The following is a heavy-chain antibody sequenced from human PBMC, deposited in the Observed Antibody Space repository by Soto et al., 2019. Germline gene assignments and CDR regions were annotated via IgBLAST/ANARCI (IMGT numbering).Heavy chain of an antibody. CDR3: AGKGPPGI. CDR1: GFTVGNNY. Sequence: EVQLVESGGGLVQPGGSLRLSCAASGFTVGNNYVSWVRQAPGKGLEWVSFMFSGGNTYYADSVKGRFIFSRDSSKNTLFLQMNSLRAEDTAVYYCAGKGPPGIWGPGTLVTVSS. CDR2: MFSGGNT. V-gene: IGHV3-66*01. J-gene: IGHJ1*01.